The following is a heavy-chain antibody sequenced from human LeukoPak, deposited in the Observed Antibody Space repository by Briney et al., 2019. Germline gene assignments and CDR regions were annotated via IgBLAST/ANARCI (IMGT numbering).Heavy chain of an antibody. V-gene: IGHV1-69*13. CDR2: IIPVFGTA. Sequence: SVKVSCKASGGTFSSYAISWVRQAPGQGLEWMGGIIPVFGTANYAQKFQGRVTITADESTSTAYMELSSLRSEDTAVYYCAGEYYGSGSYNYWGQGTLVTVSS. CDR1: GGTFSSYA. CDR3: AGEYYGSGSYNY. D-gene: IGHD3-10*01. J-gene: IGHJ4*02.